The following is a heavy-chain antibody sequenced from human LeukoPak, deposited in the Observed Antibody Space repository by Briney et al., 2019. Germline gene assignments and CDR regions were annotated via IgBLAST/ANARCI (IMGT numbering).Heavy chain of an antibody. CDR2: IKQDGSEK. J-gene: IGHJ5*02. V-gene: IGHV3-7*01. CDR1: GFTFSSYW. CDR3: ARDSNPPYYYDSSGPNWFDP. Sequence: GGSLRLSCAASGFTFSSYWMSWVRQAPGKGLEWVANIKQDGSEKYYVDSVKGRFTISRDNAKNSLYLQMNSLRAEDTAVYYCARDSNPPYYYDSSGPNWFDPWGQGTLVTVSS. D-gene: IGHD3-22*01.